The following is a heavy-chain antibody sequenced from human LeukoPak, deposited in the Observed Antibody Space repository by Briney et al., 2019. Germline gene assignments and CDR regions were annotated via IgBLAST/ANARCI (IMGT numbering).Heavy chain of an antibody. V-gene: IGHV4-39*01. Sequence: SETLSLTCTVSGGSISSSSYYWGWIRQPPGKGLEWIGSIYYSGSTYYNPSLKSRVTISVDTSKNQFSLKLSSVTAADTAVYYCASRITIFGVVYFDPWGQGTLVTVSS. J-gene: IGHJ5*02. CDR3: ASRITIFGVVYFDP. CDR1: GGSISSSSYY. D-gene: IGHD3-3*01. CDR2: IYYSGST.